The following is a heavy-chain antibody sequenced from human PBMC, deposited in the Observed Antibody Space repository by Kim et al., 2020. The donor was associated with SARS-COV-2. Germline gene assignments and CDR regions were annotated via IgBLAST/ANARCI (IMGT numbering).Heavy chain of an antibody. V-gene: IGHV3-30*18. CDR2: ISYDGSNK. J-gene: IGHJ4*02. Sequence: GGSLRLSCAASGFTFSSYGMHWVRQAPGKGLEWVAVISYDGSNKYYADSVKGRFTISRDNSKNTLYLQMNSLRAEDTAVYYCAKLVLGEAWGQGTLVTVSS. CDR3: AKLVLGEA. CDR1: GFTFSSYG.